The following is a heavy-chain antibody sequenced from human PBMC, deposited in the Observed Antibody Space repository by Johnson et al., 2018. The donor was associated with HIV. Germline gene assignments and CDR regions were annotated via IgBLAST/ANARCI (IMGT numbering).Heavy chain of an antibody. Sequence: EVQVLESGGGVVRPGGSLRLSCAASGFTFSNAWMSWVRQAPGKGLEWVGRIKNKTDGGTTDYAAPVKGRFTISRDDSTNTLYLQMTSLKTEDTAVYYCTTDCDVGFGGFDIWGQGTMVTVSS. V-gene: IGHV3-15*01. J-gene: IGHJ3*02. CDR1: GFTFSNAW. CDR3: TTDCDVGFGGFDI. CDR2: IKNKTDGGTT. D-gene: IGHD4-23*01.